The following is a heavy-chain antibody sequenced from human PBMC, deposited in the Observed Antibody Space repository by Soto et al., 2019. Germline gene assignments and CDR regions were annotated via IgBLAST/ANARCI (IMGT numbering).Heavy chain of an antibody. D-gene: IGHD2-2*01. V-gene: IGHV4-59*01. J-gene: IGHJ6*02. Sequence: SETLSLTCTVSGGSISSYYWSWIRQPPGKGLEWIGYIYYSGSTNYNPSLKSRVTISVDTSKNQFSLKLSSETAADTAVYYCARELRGCVSTSCYQGGYYYYGMDVWGQGTTVTVSS. CDR3: ARELRGCVSTSCYQGGYYYYGMDV. CDR2: IYYSGST. CDR1: GGSISSYY.